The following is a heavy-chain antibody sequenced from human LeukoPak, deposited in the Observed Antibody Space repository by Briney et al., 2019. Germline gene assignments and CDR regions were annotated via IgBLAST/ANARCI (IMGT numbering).Heavy chain of an antibody. CDR2: ISYDGSNK. V-gene: IGHV3-30*04. CDR1: GFTFSSYA. CDR3: ARDQYYYDSSGYFFGLDV. D-gene: IGHD3-22*01. J-gene: IGHJ6*04. Sequence: PGGSLRLSCAASGFTFSSYAMHWVRQAPGKGLEWVAVISYDGSNKYYADSVKGRFTISRDNSKNTLYLQMNSLRAEDTAVYYCARDQYYYDSSGYFFGLDVWGKGTTVTVSS.